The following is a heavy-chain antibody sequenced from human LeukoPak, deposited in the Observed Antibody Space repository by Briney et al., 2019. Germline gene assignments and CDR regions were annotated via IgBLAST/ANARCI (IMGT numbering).Heavy chain of an antibody. CDR2: ISGYNGDT. D-gene: IGHD7-27*01. CDR3: ARDPGFDY. J-gene: IGHJ4*02. Sequence: VASVKVSCKASGYTFNSYGISWVRQAPGQGLEWMAWISGYNGDTNHAQKFQGRVTMTANTSTTTVYMEVRSLRSDDTAVYYCARDPGFDYWGQGTLVTVSS. V-gene: IGHV1-18*01. CDR1: GYTFNSYG.